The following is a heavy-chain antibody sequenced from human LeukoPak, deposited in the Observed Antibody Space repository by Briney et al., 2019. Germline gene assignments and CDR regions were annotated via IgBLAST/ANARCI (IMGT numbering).Heavy chain of an antibody. J-gene: IGHJ3*02. V-gene: IGHV1-69*05. CDR1: GGTFSSYA. CDR2: IIPIFGTA. Sequence: SVKVSCKASGGTFSSYAVSWVRQAPGQGLEWMGGIIPIFGTANYAQKFQGRVTMTTETFTSTADMEVTSLRSDDTAVYYCARGVGNEGLTIWGQGTLVTVSS. D-gene: IGHD1-26*01. CDR3: ARGVGNEGLTI.